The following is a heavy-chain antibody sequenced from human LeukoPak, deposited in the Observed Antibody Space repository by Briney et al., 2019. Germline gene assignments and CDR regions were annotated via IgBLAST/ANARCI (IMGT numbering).Heavy chain of an antibody. Sequence: GGSLRLSCAASGFTFSNAWMNWVRQAPGRGLEWVGRIESKTDGGTTDYAAPVKGRFTISRDDSKNTLYLQMNSLKTEDTAVYYCTRVAGSGYWGQGTLVTVSS. CDR2: IESKTDGGTT. CDR1: GFTFSNAW. CDR3: TRVAGSGY. V-gene: IGHV3-15*07. J-gene: IGHJ4*02. D-gene: IGHD6-19*01.